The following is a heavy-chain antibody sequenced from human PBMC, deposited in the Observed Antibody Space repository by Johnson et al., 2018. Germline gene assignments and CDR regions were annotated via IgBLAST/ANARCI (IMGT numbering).Heavy chain of an antibody. CDR1: GFTFSSYA. J-gene: IGHJ1*01. CDR3: ARDRPGIAAAGPAEYFQH. V-gene: IGHV3-30-3*01. CDR2: ISYDGSNK. Sequence: QVQLVESGGGVVQPGRSLRLSCAASGFTFSSYAMHWVRQAPGKGLEWVAVISYDGSNKYYADSVKGRFTISRDNSKNTLYLQMNSLRGEDPAVDYWARDRPGIAAAGPAEYFQHWGQGTLVTVSS. D-gene: IGHD6-13*01.